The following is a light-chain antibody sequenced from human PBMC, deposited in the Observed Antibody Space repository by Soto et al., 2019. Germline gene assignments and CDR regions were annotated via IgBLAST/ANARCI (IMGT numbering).Light chain of an antibody. J-gene: IGKJ1*01. CDR1: QSLLHSNGYNY. Sequence: EIVMTQSPLSLSFTPGEPSSISCRSSQSLLHSNGYNYLDWYVQKPGQSPQLLINLASNRASGVPDNFSGSGTGTDFTLNIRRVEAEDVGIYYCMQALQTPWTFGQGTKVDIK. CDR3: MQALQTPWT. CDR2: LAS. V-gene: IGKV2-28*01.